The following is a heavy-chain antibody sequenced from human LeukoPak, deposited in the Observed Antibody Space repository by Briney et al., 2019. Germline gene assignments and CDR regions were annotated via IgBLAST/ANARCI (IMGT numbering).Heavy chain of an antibody. CDR1: GGSISSGGYY. Sequence: SQTLSLTCTVSGGSISSGGYYWSWIRQPPGKGLEWIGYIYYSGSTNYNPSLKSRVTISVDTSKNQFSLKLSSVTAADTAVYYCGVRSTPSILMMSSDAFDIWGQGTMVTVSS. CDR2: IYYSGST. V-gene: IGHV4-61*08. CDR3: GVRSTPSILMMSSDAFDI. J-gene: IGHJ3*02. D-gene: IGHD2-15*01.